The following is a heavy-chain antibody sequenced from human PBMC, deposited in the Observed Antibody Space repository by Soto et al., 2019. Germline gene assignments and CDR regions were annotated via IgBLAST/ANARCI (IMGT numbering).Heavy chain of an antibody. CDR3: ASYDYYDSSGYYRLAYFQH. V-gene: IGHV4-31*02. D-gene: IGHD3-22*01. Sequence: TRSVSAGIPSRGGYHGSWIRQHPKKGLEWIGYIYYSGGTYYNPSLKSRVTISVDKSKNQFSLKLSSVTAADTAVYYCASYDYYDSSGYYRLAYFQHWGHGPLVTIS. J-gene: IGHJ1*01. CDR1: AGIPSRGGYH. CDR2: IYYSGGT.